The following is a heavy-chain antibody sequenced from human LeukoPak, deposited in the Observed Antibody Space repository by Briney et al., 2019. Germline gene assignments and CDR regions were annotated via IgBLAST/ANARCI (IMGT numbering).Heavy chain of an antibody. Sequence: PGGSLRLSCAASGFTFSSYAMHWVRQAPGKGLEWVAVISYDGSNKYYADSVKGRFTISRDNSKNTLYLQMNSLRAEDTAVYYCARDLPASYYYYYYMDVWGKGTTVTVSS. V-gene: IGHV3-30-3*01. CDR2: ISYDGSNK. D-gene: IGHD6-25*01. CDR1: GFTFSSYA. CDR3: ARDLPASYYYYYYMDV. J-gene: IGHJ6*03.